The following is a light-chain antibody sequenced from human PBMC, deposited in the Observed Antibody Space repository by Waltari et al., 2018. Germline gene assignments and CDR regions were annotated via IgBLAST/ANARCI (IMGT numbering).Light chain of an antibody. V-gene: IGKV3-11*01. Sequence: EIVLTQSPGTLSLSPGERATLSCRASQSVSSYLAWYQQEPGQAPRHLIYDTSNRATGIPARFSGSGSGTDFTLTISSLEPEDFAVYHCQQRITWPITFGQGTRLEIK. CDR3: QQRITWPIT. J-gene: IGKJ5*01. CDR2: DTS. CDR1: QSVSSY.